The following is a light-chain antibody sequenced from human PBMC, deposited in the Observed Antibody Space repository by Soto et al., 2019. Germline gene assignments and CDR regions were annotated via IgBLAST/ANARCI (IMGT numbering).Light chain of an antibody. J-gene: IGKJ4*01. CDR1: QSISQS. CDR2: DAS. Sequence: EVVLTQSPGTLSLSPGERATLSCRASQSISQSLAWYQQRPGQSPRLLIYDASRRATGIPARFSGSGSGTDFTLTISSLEPEDFAVYYCQQRSDWITFGGGTKVDIK. CDR3: QQRSDWIT. V-gene: IGKV3-11*01.